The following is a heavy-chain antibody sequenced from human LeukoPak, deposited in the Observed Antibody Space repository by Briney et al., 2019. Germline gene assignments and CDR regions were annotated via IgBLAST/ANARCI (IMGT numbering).Heavy chain of an antibody. V-gene: IGHV3-23*01. CDR1: GFTFSSYA. Sequence: GGSLRLSCAASGFTFSSYAMSWVRQAPGKGLEWVSGISGSGGSTYYADSVKGRFTISRGNSKNTLYLQMNSLRAEDTAVYYCAEDSTRVWDAFDIWGQGTMVTVFS. D-gene: IGHD6-13*01. CDR3: AEDSTRVWDAFDI. CDR2: ISGSGGST. J-gene: IGHJ3*02.